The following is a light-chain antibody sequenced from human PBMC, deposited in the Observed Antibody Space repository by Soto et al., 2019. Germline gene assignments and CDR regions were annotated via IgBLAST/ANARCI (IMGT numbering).Light chain of an antibody. CDR2: GAS. CDR3: QQYDSSPPFT. CDR1: QSLSSSY. V-gene: IGKV3-20*01. Sequence: EIVLTQSPGTLSLSPGERATLSCRASQSLSSSYLAWYQQKPGQAPRLLMYGASSRATGIPDRFSGSGSGTDFTLTISRLEPEYFAVYYCQQYDSSPPFTFGPGTKVDI. J-gene: IGKJ3*01.